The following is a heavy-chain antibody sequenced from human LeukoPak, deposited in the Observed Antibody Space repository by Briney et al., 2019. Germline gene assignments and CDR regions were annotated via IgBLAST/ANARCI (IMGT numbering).Heavy chain of an antibody. J-gene: IGHJ4*02. Sequence: KPSESLSLTCTVAGDSISSSNYYSGWIRQPPGKVLEWIGSVYYTGSTSYNTSLKRRVNISVDTSKNQLSAKLKSVTAADTAVYYWARAVYSSGPYYFDFSGQGRLVTFSS. CDR2: VYYTGST. CDR1: GDSISSSNYY. V-gene: IGHV4-39*01. D-gene: IGHD4-11*01. CDR3: ARAVYSSGPYYFDF.